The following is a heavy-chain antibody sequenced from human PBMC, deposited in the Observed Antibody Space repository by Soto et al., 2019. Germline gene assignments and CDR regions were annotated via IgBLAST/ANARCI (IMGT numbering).Heavy chain of an antibody. CDR2: ISAYNGNT. V-gene: IGHV1-18*04. D-gene: IGHD1-26*01. CDR3: ARDQEVGATYYYYYGMDV. J-gene: IGHJ6*02. CDR1: GYTFTSYG. Sequence: EASVKVSCKASGYTFTSYGISWVRQAPGQGLEWMGWISAYNGNTNYAQKFQGRVTMTTDTSTSTAYMELRSLRSDDTAVYYCARDQEVGATYYYYYGMDVWGQGTTVTVSS.